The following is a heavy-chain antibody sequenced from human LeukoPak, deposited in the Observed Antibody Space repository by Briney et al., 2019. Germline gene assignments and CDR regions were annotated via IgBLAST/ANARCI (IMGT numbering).Heavy chain of an antibody. CDR1: GYTFPSYG. CDR2: ISAYNGNT. V-gene: IGHV1-18*01. D-gene: IGHD6-13*01. Sequence: GSVKVSCKASGYTFPSYGISWVRQAPGQGLEWMGWISAYNGNTNYAQKLQGRVTMTTETSTSTAYMELRSLRSDDTAVYYCARAGRTGYSSDYWGQGTLVTVSS. J-gene: IGHJ4*02. CDR3: ARAGRTGYSSDY.